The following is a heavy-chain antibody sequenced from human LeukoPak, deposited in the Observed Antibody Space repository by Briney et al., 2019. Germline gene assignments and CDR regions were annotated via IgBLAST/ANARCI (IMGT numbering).Heavy chain of an antibody. CDR1: GFSLSSSGVG. Sequence: SGPTLVNPTPTLTLTCTFSGFSLSSSGVGVGWIRQPPGKALEWLALIYWNDDKRYSPSLKSRLIITKDTSKNQVVLTMTNMDPVDTATYYCAHRLSVATGDYMDVWGKGTTVTVSS. V-gene: IGHV2-5*01. CDR3: AHRLSVATGDYMDV. CDR2: IYWNDDK. D-gene: IGHD1-14*01. J-gene: IGHJ6*03.